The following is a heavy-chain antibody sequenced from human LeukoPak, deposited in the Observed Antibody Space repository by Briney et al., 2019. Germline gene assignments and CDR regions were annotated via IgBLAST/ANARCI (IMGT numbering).Heavy chain of an antibody. CDR2: IYYSGST. CDR1: GGSISSYY. Sequence: SETLSLTCTVSGGSISSYYWSWIRQPPGKGLEWIGYIYYSGSTNYNPSLKSRVTISVDKSKNQFSLKLSSVTAADTAVYYCARDGSFLSYYYGSGTFDYWGQGTLVTVSS. D-gene: IGHD3-10*01. V-gene: IGHV4-59*12. CDR3: ARDGSFLSYYYGSGTFDY. J-gene: IGHJ4*02.